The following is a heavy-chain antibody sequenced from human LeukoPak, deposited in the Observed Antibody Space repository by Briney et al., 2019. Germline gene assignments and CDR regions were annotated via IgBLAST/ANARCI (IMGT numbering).Heavy chain of an antibody. CDR3: ARVTADAFDI. Sequence: SETLSLTCGVYGGPFSDHYWSWIRQTPGKGLEWIGEINHSGSTNYNPSLKSRVTISVDTSKNQFSLKLSSVTAADTAVYYCARVTADAFDIWGQGIMVTVSS. CDR1: GGPFSDHY. J-gene: IGHJ3*02. CDR2: INHSGST. V-gene: IGHV4-34*01.